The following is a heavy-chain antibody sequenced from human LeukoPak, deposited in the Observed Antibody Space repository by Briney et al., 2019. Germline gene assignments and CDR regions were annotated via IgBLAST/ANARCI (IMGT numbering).Heavy chain of an antibody. V-gene: IGHV1-3*03. J-gene: IGHJ4*02. CDR2: INDGNGNT. CDR1: GYTFTSYA. D-gene: IGHD5-12*01. Sequence: ASVKVSCKASGYTFTSYAMHWVRQAPGQRLEWMGWINDGNGNTKYSQEFQGRVTITRDTSASTAYVELSSLRSEDMAVYYCARETRGSLVIDYWGQGTLVTVSS. CDR3: ARETRGSLVIDY.